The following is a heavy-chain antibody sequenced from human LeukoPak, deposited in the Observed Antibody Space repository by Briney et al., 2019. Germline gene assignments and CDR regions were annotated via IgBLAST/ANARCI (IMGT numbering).Heavy chain of an antibody. D-gene: IGHD3-10*01. Sequence: GGSLRLSCAASGFTFSNYAIHWIRQGPGKGLKWVAVISYDGTNKYYADSVKGRFSISRDNSKNTLYLQMNSLRPEDTAVYYCAKAVGFGEAYGMDVWGQGTTVTVSS. CDR3: AKAVGFGEAYGMDV. J-gene: IGHJ6*02. CDR1: GFTFSNYA. CDR2: ISYDGTNK. V-gene: IGHV3-30*18.